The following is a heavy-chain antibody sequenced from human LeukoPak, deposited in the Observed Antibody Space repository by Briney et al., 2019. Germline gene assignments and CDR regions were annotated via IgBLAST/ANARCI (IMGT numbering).Heavy chain of an antibody. CDR1: GYTFTGYY. D-gene: IGHD3-10*01. Sequence: ASVKVSCRASGYTFTGYYMHWVRQAPGQGLEWMGWINPNSGGTNYAQKFQGRVTMTRDTSINTAYMELSRLRSDDTAVYYCASWGGYGSGSYFDYWGQGTLVTVSS. CDR2: INPNSGGT. V-gene: IGHV1-2*02. CDR3: ASWGGYGSGSYFDY. J-gene: IGHJ4*02.